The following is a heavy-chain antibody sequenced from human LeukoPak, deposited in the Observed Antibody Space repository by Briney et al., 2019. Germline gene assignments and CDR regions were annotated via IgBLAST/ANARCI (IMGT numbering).Heavy chain of an antibody. V-gene: IGHV3-7*01. J-gene: IGHJ4*02. CDR3: ARWANSIDY. Sequence: GGSLRLSCAASGFTFSGYWMSWVRQAPGKGLEWVANIKQNGSETFYADSVRGRFTISRDNAKNSQYLQMNSLRVEDTAVYYCARWANSIDYWGQGALVNVSS. D-gene: IGHD5-18*01. CDR1: GFTFSGYW. CDR2: IKQNGSET.